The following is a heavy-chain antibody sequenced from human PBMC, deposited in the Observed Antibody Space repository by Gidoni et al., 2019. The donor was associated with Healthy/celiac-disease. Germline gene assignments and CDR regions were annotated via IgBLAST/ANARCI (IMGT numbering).Heavy chain of an antibody. Sequence: QVQLVQSGSEVKKPGSSVTVSCTASGGTFSSYAISWLRQAPGQGLEWMGGIIPIFGTANYAQKCKGRVTIIADESTSTAYMERSSLRSEDTAGYYCARDQIGRAARPLGGMDVWGQGTTVTVSS. CDR2: IIPIFGTA. V-gene: IGHV1-69*01. D-gene: IGHD6-6*01. J-gene: IGHJ6*02. CDR3: ARDQIGRAARPLGGMDV. CDR1: GGTFSSYA.